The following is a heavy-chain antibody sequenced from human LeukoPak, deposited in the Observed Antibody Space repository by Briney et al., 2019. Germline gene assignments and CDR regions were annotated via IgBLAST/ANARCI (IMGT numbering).Heavy chain of an antibody. V-gene: IGHV4-30-2*01. Sequence: SQTLSLTCTVSGGSISSGGYYWSWIRQPPGKGLEWIGYIYHSGSTYYNPSLKSRVTISVDRSKNQFSLKLSSVTAADTAVYYCAAESERWLLRSWGQGTLVTVSS. J-gene: IGHJ4*02. D-gene: IGHD6-19*01. CDR2: IYHSGST. CDR3: AAESERWLLRS. CDR1: GGSISSGGYY.